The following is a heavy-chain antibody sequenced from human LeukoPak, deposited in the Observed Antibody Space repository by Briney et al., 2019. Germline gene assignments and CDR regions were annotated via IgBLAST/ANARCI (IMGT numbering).Heavy chain of an antibody. V-gene: IGHV4-39*07. J-gene: IGHJ5*02. Sequence: SETLSLTCTVSGGSISSSSYYWGWIRQPPGKGLEWIGRIYTSGSTNYNPSLKSRVTMSVDTSKNQFSLKLSSVTAADTAVYYCARETYCSGGSCYSGTWFDPWGQGTLVTVSS. D-gene: IGHD2-15*01. CDR3: ARETYCSGGSCYSGTWFDP. CDR1: GGSISSSSYY. CDR2: IYTSGST.